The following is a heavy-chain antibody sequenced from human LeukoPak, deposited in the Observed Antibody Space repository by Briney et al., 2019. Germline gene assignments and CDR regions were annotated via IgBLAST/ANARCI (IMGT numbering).Heavy chain of an antibody. V-gene: IGHV4-34*01. CDR1: GGSFSGYY. D-gene: IGHD3-10*01. Sequence: SETLSLTCAVYGGSFSGYYWVWIRQPPGKGLEWIGSIYHSGTTYSGSTYYNPSLKSRVTISLDTSKNQFSLKVGSMTAADTAVYYCAKSNGYGLVDIWGQGTMVTVSS. CDR3: AKSNGYGLVDI. J-gene: IGHJ3*02. CDR2: IYHSGTTYSGST.